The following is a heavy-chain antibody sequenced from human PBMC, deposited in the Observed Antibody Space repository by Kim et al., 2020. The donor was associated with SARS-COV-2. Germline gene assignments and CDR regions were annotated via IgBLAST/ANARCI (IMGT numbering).Heavy chain of an antibody. Sequence: PSLKSRVTISVDKSKNQFSLKLSSVAAADTAVYYCARDPSTGGSYSLFDYWGQGTLVTVSS. V-gene: IGHV4-4*02. D-gene: IGHD1-26*01. CDR3: ARDPSTGGSYSLFDY. J-gene: IGHJ4*02.